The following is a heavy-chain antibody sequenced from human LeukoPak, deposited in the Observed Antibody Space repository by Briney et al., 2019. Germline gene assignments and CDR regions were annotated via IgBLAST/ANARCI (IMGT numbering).Heavy chain of an antibody. CDR1: GFTFSSYG. D-gene: IGHD5-12*01. V-gene: IGHV3-30*03. CDR3: ARESTRVATRPLDY. J-gene: IGHJ4*02. Sequence: GGSLRLSCAASGFTFSSYGMHWVRQAPGKGLEWVAVISYDGSNKYYADSVKGRFTISRDNSKNTLYLQMNSLRAEDTAVYYCARESTRVATRPLDYWGQGTLVTVSS. CDR2: ISYDGSNK.